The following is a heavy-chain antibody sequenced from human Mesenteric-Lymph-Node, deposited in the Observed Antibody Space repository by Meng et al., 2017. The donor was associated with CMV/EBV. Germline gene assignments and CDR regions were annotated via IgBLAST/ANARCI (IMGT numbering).Heavy chain of an antibody. Sequence: ESLKISCTVSGGSISSYYWSWIRQPPGKGLEWIGYIYYSGSTNYNTSLKSRVTISVDTSKNQFSLKLSSVTAADTAVYYCARGASTMPDWYFDLWGRGTLVTVSS. CDR3: ARGASTMPDWYFDL. J-gene: IGHJ2*01. D-gene: IGHD5/OR15-5a*01. V-gene: IGHV4-59*01. CDR1: GGSISSYY. CDR2: IYYSGST.